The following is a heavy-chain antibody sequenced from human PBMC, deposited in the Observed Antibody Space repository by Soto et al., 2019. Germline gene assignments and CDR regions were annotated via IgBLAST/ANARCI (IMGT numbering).Heavy chain of an antibody. V-gene: IGHV4-59*01. Sequence: SETLSLTCNVPGGSISSCHWSWIRQPPGKGREWIGYIYYSESTNYKPSLKSPVTISIDTSKNQFSLKLSSVTAADTDVYYCARGSITIFGVAPFDPWGQGTLVTVSS. CDR2: IYYSEST. CDR3: ARGSITIFGVAPFDP. D-gene: IGHD3-3*01. CDR1: GGSISSCH. J-gene: IGHJ5*02.